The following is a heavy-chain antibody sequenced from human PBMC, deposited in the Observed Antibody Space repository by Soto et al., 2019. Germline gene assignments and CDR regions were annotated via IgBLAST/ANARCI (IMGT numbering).Heavy chain of an antibody. V-gene: IGHV2-5*05. CDR2: VYWDVDK. CDR3: AHRQDSSSSFDY. CDR1: GFSLSTSGVG. Sequence: QITLKESGPTLVKPTQTLTLTCTFSGFSLSTSGVGVGWIRQPPGKALAWLALVYWDVDKRYGPSLKSRPTITKDTPKNQVVLTMTNMDPVDTATYYRAHRQDSSSSFDYWGQGTLVTVSS. J-gene: IGHJ4*02. D-gene: IGHD6-6*01.